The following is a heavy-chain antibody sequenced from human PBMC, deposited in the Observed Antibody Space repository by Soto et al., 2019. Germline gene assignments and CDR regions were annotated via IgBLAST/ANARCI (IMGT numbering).Heavy chain of an antibody. V-gene: IGHV4-59*01. J-gene: IGHJ6*02. CDR3: ARLQRTVTAYYYYYDMDV. D-gene: IGHD2-21*02. CDR2: FSYTGST. Sequence: QVQLQESGPGLVKPSETLSLTCTVSGGSISSNFWSWIRQPPRKGLEWIGNFSYTGSTNYNASLKSRVTISVDTSKNQFSLKLSSVTAADTAVYYCARLQRTVTAYYYYYDMDVWGQGTTVTVSS. CDR1: GGSISSNF.